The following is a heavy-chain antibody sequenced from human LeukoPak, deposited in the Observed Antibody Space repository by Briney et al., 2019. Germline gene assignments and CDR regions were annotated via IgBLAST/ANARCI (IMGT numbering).Heavy chain of an antibody. CDR1: GFTFVVYG. Sequence: GGSLRLSCVASGFTFVVYGIGWVRQAPGKGLEWVSGINWNGGSTDYADSVKGRFTISRDNAKNSVYLQMSSLRVEDTALYHCVLTSGSGSYRGYLNYWGQGTLVTVSS. V-gene: IGHV3-20*01. J-gene: IGHJ4*02. CDR2: INWNGGST. D-gene: IGHD3-10*01. CDR3: VLTSGSGSYRGYLNY.